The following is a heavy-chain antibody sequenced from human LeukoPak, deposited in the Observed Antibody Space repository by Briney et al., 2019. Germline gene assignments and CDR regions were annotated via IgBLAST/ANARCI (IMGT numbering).Heavy chain of an antibody. CDR1: GYTFTSYG. Sequence: ASVKVSCKASGYTFTSYGISWVRQAPGQGLEWMGWISAYNGNTNYAQKLQGRVTMTTDTSTSTAYMELRSLRSDDTAVYYCARIRGYYDSSGHFGDAFDIWGQGTMVTVSS. CDR2: ISAYNGNT. V-gene: IGHV1-18*01. CDR3: ARIRGYYDSSGHFGDAFDI. D-gene: IGHD3-22*01. J-gene: IGHJ3*02.